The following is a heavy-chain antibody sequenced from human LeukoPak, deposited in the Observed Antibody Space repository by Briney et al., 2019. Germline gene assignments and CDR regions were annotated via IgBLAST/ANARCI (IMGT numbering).Heavy chain of an antibody. CDR1: GGSISSYY. Sequence: PSETLSLTCTVSGGSISSYYWSWIRQPPGKGLEWIGYIYYSGSTNYNPSLKSRVTISVDTSKNQFSLKLSSVTAADTAVYYCARYSMTTRDAFDIWGQGTMVTVSS. D-gene: IGHD4-17*01. CDR2: IYYSGST. J-gene: IGHJ3*02. V-gene: IGHV4-59*08. CDR3: ARYSMTTRDAFDI.